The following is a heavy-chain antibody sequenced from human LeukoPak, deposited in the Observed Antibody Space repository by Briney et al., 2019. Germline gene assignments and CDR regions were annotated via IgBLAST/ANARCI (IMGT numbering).Heavy chain of an antibody. J-gene: IGHJ3*02. CDR2: ISHDGGNP. CDR1: GFXFSTYG. D-gene: IGHD2-21*01. CDR3: AKGRTILWWFDASAI. V-gene: IGHV3-30*18. Sequence: GRSLRLSCAASGFXFSTYGIHWVREAPGTGLEWVGVISHDGGNPYSADSVKGRFTISRDNSKNTLYLQMSSLGPEDTAVYYCAKGRTILWWFDASAIWGQGTMVTVSS.